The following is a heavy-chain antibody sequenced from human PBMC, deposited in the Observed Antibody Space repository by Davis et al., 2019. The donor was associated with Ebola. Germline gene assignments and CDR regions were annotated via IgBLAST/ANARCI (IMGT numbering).Heavy chain of an antibody. D-gene: IGHD2-2*02. CDR3: ARLPRGRDCSSTSCYMGYYYYYGMDV. CDR1: GGSFSGYY. Sequence: MPSETLSLTCAVYGGSFSGYYWSWIRQPPGKGLEWIGEINHSGSTNYNPSLKSRVTISVDTSKNQFSLKLSSVTAAETAVYYCARLPRGRDCSSTSCYMGYYYYYGMDVWGQGTTVTVSS. J-gene: IGHJ6*02. CDR2: INHSGST. V-gene: IGHV4-34*01.